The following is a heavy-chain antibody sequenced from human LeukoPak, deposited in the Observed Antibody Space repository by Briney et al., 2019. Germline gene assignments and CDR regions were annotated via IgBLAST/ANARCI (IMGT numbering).Heavy chain of an antibody. CDR2: IGGSGGST. Sequence: GGSLRLSCVASGFTSSSYVMSWVRQAPGKGLEWVSGIGGSGGSTYYADSVKGRFTISRDNSKNTLYVQMNSLRAADTAVYYCALGLRYCSSTSCYPYAFDIWGQGTMVTVSS. V-gene: IGHV3-23*01. CDR1: GFTSSSYV. CDR3: ALGLRYCSSTSCYPYAFDI. J-gene: IGHJ3*02. D-gene: IGHD2-2*01.